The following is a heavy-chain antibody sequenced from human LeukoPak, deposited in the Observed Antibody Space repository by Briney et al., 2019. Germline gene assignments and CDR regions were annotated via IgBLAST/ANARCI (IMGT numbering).Heavy chain of an antibody. V-gene: IGHV3-21*01. Sequence: GGSLRLSCAASGFTFSSYSMNWVRQAPGKGLEWVSSISSTSSYIYYADSVKGRFTISRDNAKNSLYLQMNSLRADDTAVYYCARSRPGSYALFDSWGQGTLVTVSS. J-gene: IGHJ4*02. CDR2: ISSTSSYI. CDR1: GFTFSSYS. CDR3: ARSRPGSYALFDS. D-gene: IGHD6-19*01.